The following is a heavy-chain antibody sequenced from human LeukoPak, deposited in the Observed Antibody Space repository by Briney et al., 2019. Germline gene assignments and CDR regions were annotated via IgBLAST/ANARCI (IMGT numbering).Heavy chain of an antibody. V-gene: IGHV1-69*13. CDR1: GGTFSSYA. Sequence: ASVKVSCKASGGTFSSYAISWVRQAPGQGLEWMGGIIPIFGTANYAQKFQGRVTITADESTSTAYMELSSLRSEDTAVYYCARSSMGGIQQWLIRGDYYYMDVWGKGTTVTISS. D-gene: IGHD6-19*01. CDR2: IIPIFGTA. J-gene: IGHJ6*03. CDR3: ARSSMGGIQQWLIRGDYYYMDV.